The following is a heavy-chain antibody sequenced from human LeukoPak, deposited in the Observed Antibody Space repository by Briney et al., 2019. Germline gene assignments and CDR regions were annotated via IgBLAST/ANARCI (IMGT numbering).Heavy chain of an antibody. CDR3: ARDTGTGDYVFDY. V-gene: IGHV1-2*02. J-gene: IGHJ4*02. CDR2: INTKSGGT. CDR1: GYTFSAHF. Sequence: ASVKVSCKTSGYTFSAHFIDWVRQAPGQGPEWMGWINTKSGGTRYAQKFQGRVTVTRDTSISTADMELTSLTSDDTAVYYCARDTGTGDYVFDYWGQGPLVTVSS. D-gene: IGHD4-17*01.